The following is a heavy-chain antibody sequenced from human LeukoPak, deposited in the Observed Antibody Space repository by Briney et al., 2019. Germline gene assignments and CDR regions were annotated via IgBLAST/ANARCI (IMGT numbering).Heavy chain of an antibody. J-gene: IGHJ4*02. Sequence: PSETLSLTCAVYGGSFSGYYWGWIRQSPGRGLEWIGTIYYSGSTNYNPSLKSRVTISVDTSENQFSLRLTSVTATDTAVYYCVRRGQRLNPGLYYFDHWGQGTLVTVSS. V-gene: IGHV4-34*01. CDR2: IYYSGST. CDR3: VRRGQRLNPGLYYFDH. D-gene: IGHD6-25*01. CDR1: GGSFSGYY.